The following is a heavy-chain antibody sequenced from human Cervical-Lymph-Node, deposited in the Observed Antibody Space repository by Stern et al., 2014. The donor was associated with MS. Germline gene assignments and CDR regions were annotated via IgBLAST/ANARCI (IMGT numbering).Heavy chain of an antibody. J-gene: IGHJ3*02. CDR2: ISAYNGTT. Sequence: QDQLVQSGAEGKEPGASVKVSCKASGYTFTSYGISWVRQAPGQVLEWMGLISAYNGTTNYAQKLKGRVTMTTDTSTSTAYMELRSLRSDDTAVYYCARGLLGSENAFDIWGQGTMVTVSS. CDR3: ARGLLGSENAFDI. D-gene: IGHD2-15*01. V-gene: IGHV1-18*01. CDR1: GYTFTSYG.